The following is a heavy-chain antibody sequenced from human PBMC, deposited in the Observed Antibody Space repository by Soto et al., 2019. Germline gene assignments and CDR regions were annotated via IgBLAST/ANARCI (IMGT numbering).Heavy chain of an antibody. D-gene: IGHD1-26*01. Sequence: ASVKVSCKASGYTFSSYAMHWVRQAPGQRLEWMGWINIGNGNTKYSQKFQARVTITRDTSASTAYMELSSLRSEDTAVYYCARVGGSLGDYYYYAMDVWGQGTTDTSP. CDR2: INIGNGNT. V-gene: IGHV1-3*04. J-gene: IGHJ6*02. CDR3: ARVGGSLGDYYYYAMDV. CDR1: GYTFSSYA.